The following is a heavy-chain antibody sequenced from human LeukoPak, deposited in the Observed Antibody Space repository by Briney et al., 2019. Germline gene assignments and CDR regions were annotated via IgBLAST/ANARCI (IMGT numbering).Heavy chain of an antibody. CDR1: GGTFSSFA. CDR3: ARDPRFGEFNNAFDI. Sequence: SVKVSCKASGGTFSSFAISWVRQAPGQGLEWMGGIIPIFGSANYAQKFQGRVTIIADESTSTAYMELSSLRSEDTAVYYCARDPRFGEFNNAFDIWGQGTMVTVSS. D-gene: IGHD3-10*02. CDR2: IIPIFGSA. V-gene: IGHV1-69*13. J-gene: IGHJ3*02.